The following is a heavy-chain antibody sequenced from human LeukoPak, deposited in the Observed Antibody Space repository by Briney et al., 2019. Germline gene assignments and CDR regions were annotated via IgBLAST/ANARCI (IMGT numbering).Heavy chain of an antibody. D-gene: IGHD3-22*01. CDR2: TNPNSGGT. Sequence: ASVKVSCKASGYTFTGYYMHWVRQAPGQGIEWMGWTNPNSGGTNYAQKFQGRVTMTRDTSISTAYMELSRLRSDDTAVYYCARRGYYYDSSGRPADAFDIWGQGTMLTVSS. CDR3: ARRGYYYDSSGRPADAFDI. V-gene: IGHV1-2*02. J-gene: IGHJ3*02. CDR1: GYTFTGYY.